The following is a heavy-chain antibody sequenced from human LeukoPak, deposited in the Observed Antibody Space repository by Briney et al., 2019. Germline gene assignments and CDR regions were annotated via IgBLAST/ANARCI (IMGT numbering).Heavy chain of an antibody. CDR2: ISYDGSNK. D-gene: IGHD1-1*01. CDR3: ARGGDWNLWVYFDY. Sequence: GRSLRLSCAASGFTFSSYAMHWVRQAPGKGLEWVAVISYDGSNKYYADSVKGRFTISRDNSKNTLYLQMNSLRAEDTAVCYCARGGDWNLWVYFDYWGQGTLVTVSS. J-gene: IGHJ4*02. V-gene: IGHV3-30-3*01. CDR1: GFTFSSYA.